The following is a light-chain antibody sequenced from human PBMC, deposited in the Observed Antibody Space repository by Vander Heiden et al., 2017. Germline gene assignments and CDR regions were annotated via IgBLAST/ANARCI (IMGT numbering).Light chain of an antibody. CDR3: IQGSHWPYT. CDR2: ILS. CDR1: QSLLYSDGNTY. V-gene: IGKV2-30*01. Sequence: DVVLTQSPLPLSVTLGQPASISCRSSQSLLYSDGNTYLNWFQQRPGQSPRSLIYILSNRDSGVPDRFSGSGSGTDFTLKISRVEAEDVGVYYCIQGSHWPYTFGQGTKLEIK. J-gene: IGKJ2*01.